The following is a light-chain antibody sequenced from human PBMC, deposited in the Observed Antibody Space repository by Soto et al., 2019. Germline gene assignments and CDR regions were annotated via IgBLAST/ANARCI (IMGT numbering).Light chain of an antibody. CDR3: SSYTNSSTQV. CDR2: EVS. Sequence: SVLSQPASVSGSPGQSITIHCTGTSSDIGGYKRVSWYQQHPGNAPKLMLYEVSIRPSEVSNRFSGSKAGNTSSLTISGLQAEDEAHYYCSSYTNSSTQVFGTGTKVTVL. V-gene: IGLV2-14*01. J-gene: IGLJ1*01. CDR1: SSDIGGYKR.